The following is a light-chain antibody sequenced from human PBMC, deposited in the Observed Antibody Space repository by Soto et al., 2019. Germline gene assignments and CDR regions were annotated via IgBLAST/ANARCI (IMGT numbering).Light chain of an antibody. CDR2: EVH. J-gene: IGLJ2*01. V-gene: IGLV2-8*01. CDR1: SSDVGGYKY. Sequence: QSALTQPPSASGSPGQSVTISCTGTSSDVGGYKYVSWSQQHPGKAPKLMIFEVHKRPSGVPDRFSGSKSGNTASLTVSGLQAEYEADYYCSSYGGTNNLLFGGGTKLTVL. CDR3: SSYGGTNNLL.